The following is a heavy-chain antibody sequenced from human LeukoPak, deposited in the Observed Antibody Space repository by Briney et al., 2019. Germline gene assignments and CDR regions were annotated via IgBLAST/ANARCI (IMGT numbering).Heavy chain of an antibody. CDR1: GFTFSSYS. J-gene: IGHJ4*02. Sequence: PGGSLRLSCAASGFTFSSYSMNWVRQAPGKGLEWVSYISSSSSTIYYAASVKGRFTISRDNAKNSLYLPMNSLRAEDTAVYYCARDMSSGHNWGQGTPVTVSS. V-gene: IGHV3-48*01. CDR2: ISSSSSTI. CDR3: ARDMSSGHN. D-gene: IGHD6-19*01.